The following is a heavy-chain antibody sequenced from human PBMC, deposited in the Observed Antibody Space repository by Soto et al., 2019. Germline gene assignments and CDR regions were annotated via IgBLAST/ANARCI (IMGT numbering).Heavy chain of an antibody. CDR3: ASSTMIVRDYYYYGMDV. CDR2: IDPSDSYT. J-gene: IGHJ6*02. V-gene: IGHV5-10-1*01. CDR1: GYIFTSYW. Sequence: ESLKISCKGSGYIFTSYWISCFLQMPVKVLEWMGRIDPSDSYTNYSPSFQGHVTISADKSISTAYLQWSSLKASDTAMYYCASSTMIVRDYYYYGMDVWGQGTTVTVSS. D-gene: IGHD3-22*01.